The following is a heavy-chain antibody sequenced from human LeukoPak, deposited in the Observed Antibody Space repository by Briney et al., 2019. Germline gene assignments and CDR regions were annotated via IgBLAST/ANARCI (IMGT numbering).Heavy chain of an antibody. Sequence: GGSLRLSCAASGFTFSSYGMHWVRQAPGKGLEWVAVISYDGSNKYYADSVKGRFTISRDNSKNTLYLQMNSLRAEDTAVYYCAKASIAAAGTPYYYYYGMDVWGQGTTVTVSS. CDR2: ISYDGSNK. CDR1: GFTFSSYG. J-gene: IGHJ6*02. CDR3: AKASIAAAGTPYYYYYGMDV. D-gene: IGHD6-13*01. V-gene: IGHV3-30*18.